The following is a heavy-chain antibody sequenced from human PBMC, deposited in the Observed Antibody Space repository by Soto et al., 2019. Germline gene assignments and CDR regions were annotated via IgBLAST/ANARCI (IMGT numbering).Heavy chain of an antibody. CDR1: GYTFTTHG. CDR2: VRGDNGHT. V-gene: IGHV1-18*01. CDR3: ARDLGYCRSGTCYREWFDP. J-gene: IGHJ5*02. Sequence: QVQLVQSGAEVKKPGASVKVSCKASGYTFTTHGISWVRQVPGQGLEWMGWVRGDNGHTNYAQSLQGRATMTTDTSTTTAYMELRSLRSDDPAVYYCARDLGYCRSGTCYREWFDPWGQGTLVTVSS. D-gene: IGHD2-15*01.